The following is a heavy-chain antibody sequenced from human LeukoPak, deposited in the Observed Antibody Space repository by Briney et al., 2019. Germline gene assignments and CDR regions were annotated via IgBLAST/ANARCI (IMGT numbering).Heavy chain of an antibody. CDR3: ARVAWEYTSGWSHAEYFQL. CDR2: IKKDGSEK. J-gene: IGHJ1*01. D-gene: IGHD6-19*01. Sequence: GGSLRLSCVDSGLTFSTYWMSWVRQAPGKGLEWVATIKKDGSEKYYVDSVRGRFTISRDNAKNSLCLEMNSLRAEDAAVYYCARVAWEYTSGWSHAEYFQLWGQGTQVTVSS. V-gene: IGHV3-7*01. CDR1: GLTFSTYW.